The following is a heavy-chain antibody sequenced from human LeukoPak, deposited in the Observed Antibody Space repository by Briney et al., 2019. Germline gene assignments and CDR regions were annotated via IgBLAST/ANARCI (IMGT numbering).Heavy chain of an antibody. V-gene: IGHV4-61*02. CDR1: GGSISSASYY. CDR3: AANSADYNTLGSSYKV. D-gene: IGHD3-10*01. CDR2: IYTSGST. Sequence: SETLSLTCTVSGGSISSASYYWSWIRQPAGKGLEWIGRIYTSGSTNYNPSLKSRVTISVDTSKNHFSLRLSSVTAADTAVYYCAANSADYNTLGSSYKVWGQGTLVTVSS. J-gene: IGHJ4*02.